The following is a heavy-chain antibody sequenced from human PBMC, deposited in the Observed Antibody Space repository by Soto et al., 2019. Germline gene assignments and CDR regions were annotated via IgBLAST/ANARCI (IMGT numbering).Heavy chain of an antibody. CDR2: IYHSGST. CDR3: ARGPDYYDSSGYFPYFDY. D-gene: IGHD3-22*01. Sequence: PSETLSLTCAVSGGSISSGGYFWSWIRQPPGKGLEWIGYIYHSGSTYYNPSLKSRVTISVDRSKNQFSLKLSSVTAADTAVYYCARGPDYYDSSGYFPYFDYWGQGTLVTVSS. V-gene: IGHV4-30-2*01. CDR1: GGSISSGGYF. J-gene: IGHJ4*02.